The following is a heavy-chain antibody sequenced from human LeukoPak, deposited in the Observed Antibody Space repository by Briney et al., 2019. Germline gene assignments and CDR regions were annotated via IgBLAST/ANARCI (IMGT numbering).Heavy chain of an antibody. Sequence: SETLSLTCTVSGGSISSYYWSWIRQPPGKGLEWIGYIYYSGSTNYNPSLKSRVTISVDTSKNQFSLKLSSVTAADTAVYYCARGQNPPNWFDPWGQETLVTVSS. J-gene: IGHJ5*02. CDR3: ARGQNPPNWFDP. V-gene: IGHV4-59*01. CDR1: GGSISSYY. CDR2: IYYSGST.